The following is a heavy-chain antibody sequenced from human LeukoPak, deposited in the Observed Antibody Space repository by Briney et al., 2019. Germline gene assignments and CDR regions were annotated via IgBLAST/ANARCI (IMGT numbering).Heavy chain of an antibody. J-gene: IGHJ5*02. CDR2: IYHSGST. CDR1: GGSISSGDYY. CDR3: ASRSGFWFDP. Sequence: SQTLSLTCTVSGGSISSGDYYWSWIRQPPGKGLEWIGSIYHSGSTYYNPSLKSRVTISVDTSKNQFSLKLSSVTAADTAVYYCASRSGFWFDPWGQGTLVTVSS. D-gene: IGHD1-26*01. V-gene: IGHV4-39*07.